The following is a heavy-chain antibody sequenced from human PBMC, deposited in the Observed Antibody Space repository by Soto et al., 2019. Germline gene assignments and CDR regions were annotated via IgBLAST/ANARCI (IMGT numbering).Heavy chain of an antibody. CDR2: TYYRSKWYN. Sequence: QTLSLPCAISGGSVSSNSAAWNWIRQSPSRGLEWLGRTYYRSKWYNDYAVSVKGRISINPDTSKNLFSLQLNSVTPEDTAVYYCARDRKGGFVMDVWGQGTTVTVSS. CDR3: ARDRKGGFVMDV. V-gene: IGHV6-1*01. D-gene: IGHD3-16*01. J-gene: IGHJ6*02. CDR1: GGSVSSNSAA.